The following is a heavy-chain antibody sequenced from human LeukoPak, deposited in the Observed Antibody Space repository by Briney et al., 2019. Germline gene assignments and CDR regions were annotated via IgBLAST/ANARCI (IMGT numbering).Heavy chain of an antibody. CDR2: ISGSGGTT. J-gene: IGHJ4*02. CDR3: VKEKGVMAQYYFDY. V-gene: IGHV3-23*01. CDR1: GFTFSSYA. D-gene: IGHD3-16*01. Sequence: GGSLRLSCAASGFTFSSYAMSWVRQAPGKGLEWVSVISGSGGTTYYADSVKGRFTISRDKYKHMLYLQMNSLRAEDTAVYYCVKEKGVMAQYYFDYWSQGTLVTVSS.